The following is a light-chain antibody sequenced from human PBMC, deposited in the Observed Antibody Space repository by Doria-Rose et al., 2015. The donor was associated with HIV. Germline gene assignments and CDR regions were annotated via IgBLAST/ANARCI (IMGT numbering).Light chain of an antibody. CDR3: QQYGTSRGT. V-gene: IGKV3-20*01. Sequence: TRSPGTLSLSPGERATLSCRASQRVKSSYLAWYQQKPGQAPRLLIYDASTRATGIPDRFSGSGSGTDLTLTISRLEPEDVAVYYCQQYGTSRGTFGQGTRLEIK. CDR1: QRVKSSY. J-gene: IGKJ5*01. CDR2: DAS.